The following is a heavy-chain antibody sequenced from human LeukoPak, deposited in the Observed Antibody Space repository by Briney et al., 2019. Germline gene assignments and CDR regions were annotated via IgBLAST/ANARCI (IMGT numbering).Heavy chain of an antibody. V-gene: IGHV4-34*01. CDR1: GGPFSGYY. CDR2: INHSGST. J-gene: IGHJ6*02. CDR3: ARSMQGVSGMDV. D-gene: IGHD6-13*01. Sequence: SETLSLTCAVYGGPFSGYYWSWIRQPPGKGLEWIGKINHSGSTNYNPSLKSRVTISVDTSKNQFSLKLSSVTAADTAVYYCARSMQGVSGMDVWGQGTTVTVSS.